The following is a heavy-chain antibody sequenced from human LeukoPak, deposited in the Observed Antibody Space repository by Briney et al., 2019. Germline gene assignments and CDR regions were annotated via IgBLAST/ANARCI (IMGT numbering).Heavy chain of an antibody. V-gene: IGHV1-2*04. Sequence: ASVKVSCKASGYTFTGYYMHWVRQAPGQGLEWMGWINPNSGGTNYAQKFQGWVTMTRDTSISTAYMELSRLRSDDTAVYYCARAPRDFWSGHPYYGMDVWGQGTTVTVFS. D-gene: IGHD3-3*01. J-gene: IGHJ6*02. CDR3: ARAPRDFWSGHPYYGMDV. CDR1: GYTFTGYY. CDR2: INPNSGGT.